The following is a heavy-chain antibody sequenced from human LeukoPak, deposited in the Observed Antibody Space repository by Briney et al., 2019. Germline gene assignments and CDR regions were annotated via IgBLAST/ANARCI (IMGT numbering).Heavy chain of an antibody. J-gene: IGHJ4*02. D-gene: IGHD3-16*02. V-gene: IGHV3-48*01. CDR1: GFTFSTYS. Sequence: GGSLRLSCAASGFTFSTYSMNWVRQAPGKGLEWLSYTSSSHSTIYSADSVKGRFTISRDNAKNSLYLQMNSLRAEDTAVYYCARGSSIDYVWATYRQFDYWGQGTLVTVSS. CDR3: ARGSSIDYVWATYRQFDY. CDR2: TSSSHSTI.